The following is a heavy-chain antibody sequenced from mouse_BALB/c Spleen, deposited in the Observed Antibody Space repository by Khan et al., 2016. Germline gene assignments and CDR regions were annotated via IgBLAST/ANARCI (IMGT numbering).Heavy chain of an antibody. J-gene: IGHJ3*01. V-gene: IGHV4-1*02. D-gene: IGHD1-1*01. CDR3: ARAGYYGYLVN. CDR2: INPDSSTI. CDR1: GFDFSRYW. Sequence: EVKLLESGGGLVQPGGSLKLSCAAAGFDFSRYWMSWVRQAPGKGLEWIGAINPDSSTINYTPSLKDKFIISRDNAKNTLYLQMSKVRSEETALSYCARAGYYGYLVNWGQGTLVTVSA.